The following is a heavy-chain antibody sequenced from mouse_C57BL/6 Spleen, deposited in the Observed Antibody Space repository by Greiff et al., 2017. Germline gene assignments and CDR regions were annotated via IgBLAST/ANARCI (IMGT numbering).Heavy chain of an antibody. CDR2: IYPGSGNT. J-gene: IGHJ4*01. CDR1: GYSFTSYY. CDR3: AKGGYDYEGGAMDY. D-gene: IGHD2-4*01. V-gene: IGHV1-66*01. Sequence: QLQLKESGPELVKPGASVKISCKASGYSFTSYYIHWVKHRPGQGLEWIGWIYPGSGNTKYNEKFKGKATLTADTSSSTAYMQLSSLTSEDSAVYYCAKGGYDYEGGAMDYWGQGTSVTVSS.